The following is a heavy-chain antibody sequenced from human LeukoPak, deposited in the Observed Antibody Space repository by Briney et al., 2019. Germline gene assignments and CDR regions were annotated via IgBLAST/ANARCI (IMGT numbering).Heavy chain of an antibody. CDR2: IYYSGST. D-gene: IGHD6-13*01. CDR1: GGSISSGGYY. J-gene: IGHJ4*02. CDR3: ARGRKKYSSSWVDY. Sequence: PSETLSLTCTVSGGSISSGGYYWSWIRQHPGKGLEWIGYIYYSGSTNYNPSLKSRVTISVDTSKNQFSLKLSSVTAADTAVYYCARGRKKYSSSWVDYWGQGTLVTVSS. V-gene: IGHV4-31*03.